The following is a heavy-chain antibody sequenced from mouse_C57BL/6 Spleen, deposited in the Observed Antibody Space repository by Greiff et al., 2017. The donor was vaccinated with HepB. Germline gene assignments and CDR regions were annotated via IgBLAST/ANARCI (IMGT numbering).Heavy chain of an antibody. CDR2: ISYDGSN. J-gene: IGHJ2*01. V-gene: IGHV3-6*01. CDR3: ARERDYEVYYFDY. Sequence: EVQLQESGPGLVKPSQSLSLTCSVTGYSITSGYYWNWIRQFPGNKLEWMGYISYDGSNNYNPSLKNRISITRDTSKNQFFLKLNSVTTEDTATYYCARERDYEVYYFDYWGQGTTLTVSS. D-gene: IGHD2-4*01. CDR1: GYSITSGYY.